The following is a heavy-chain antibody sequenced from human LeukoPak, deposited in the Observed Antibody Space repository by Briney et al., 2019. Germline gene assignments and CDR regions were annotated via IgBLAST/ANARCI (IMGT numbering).Heavy chain of an antibody. CDR3: ARWVAAASIDY. J-gene: IGHJ4*02. CDR1: GGSISTYY. Sequence: PSETLSLTCTVSGGSISTYYWSWIRQSPGKGLECIGYIDYSGSTNYNPSLKSRVNMSVDTSKNQFSLKLSSVTAADTAVYYCARWVAAASIDYWGQGTLVTVSS. V-gene: IGHV4-59*01. D-gene: IGHD6-13*01. CDR2: IDYSGST.